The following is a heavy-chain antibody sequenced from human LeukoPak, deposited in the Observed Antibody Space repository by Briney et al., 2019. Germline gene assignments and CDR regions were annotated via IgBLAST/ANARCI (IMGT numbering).Heavy chain of an antibody. J-gene: IGHJ4*02. V-gene: IGHV3-30*03. Sequence: PGGSLKLSCAASGFTFSSYGMHWARQAPGKGLEWVAVISYDGSNKYYADSVKGRFTISRDNSKNTLYLQMNSLRAEDTAVYYCARDGTSTDDYWGQGTLVTVSS. CDR1: GFTFSSYG. CDR2: ISYDGSNK. D-gene: IGHD2-2*01. CDR3: ARDGTSTDDY.